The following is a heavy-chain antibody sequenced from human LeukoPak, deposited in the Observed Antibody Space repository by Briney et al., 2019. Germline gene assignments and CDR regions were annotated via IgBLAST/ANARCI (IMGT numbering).Heavy chain of an antibody. CDR1: GYTFTSYG. CDR2: IIPIFGTA. J-gene: IGHJ3*02. D-gene: IGHD2-21*01. Sequence: SVKVSCKASGYTFTSYGISWVRQAPGQGLEWMGGIIPIFGTANYAQKFQGRVTITADESTSTAYMELSSLRSEDTAVYYCARGIAPKAFDIWGQGTMVTVSS. V-gene: IGHV1-69*13. CDR3: ARGIAPKAFDI.